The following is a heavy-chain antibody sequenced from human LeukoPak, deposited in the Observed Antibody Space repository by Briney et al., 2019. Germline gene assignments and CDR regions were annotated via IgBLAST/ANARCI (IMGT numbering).Heavy chain of an antibody. CDR3: AVTMVRGVIIPH. V-gene: IGHV4-34*01. Sequence: SETLSLTCAVYGGSFSGYYWSWIRQPPGKGLEWIGEINHSGSTNYNPSLKSRVTISVDTSKNQFSLKLSSVTAADTAVYYCAVTMVRGVIIPHWGQGTLVTVSS. CDR1: GGSFSGYY. J-gene: IGHJ4*02. D-gene: IGHD3-10*01. CDR2: INHSGST.